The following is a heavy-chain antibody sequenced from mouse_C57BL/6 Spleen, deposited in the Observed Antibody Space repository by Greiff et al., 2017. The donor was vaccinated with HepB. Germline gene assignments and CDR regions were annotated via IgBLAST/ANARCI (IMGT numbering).Heavy chain of an antibody. CDR3: ARWYYSNYYAMDY. Sequence: VKLMESGAELAKPGASVKLSCKASGYTFTSYWMHWVKQRPGQGLEWIGYINPSSGYTKYNQKFKDKATLTADKSSSTAYMQLSSLTYEDSAVYYCARWYYSNYYAMDYWGQGTSVTVSS. CDR1: GYTFTSYW. CDR2: INPSSGYT. D-gene: IGHD2-5*01. V-gene: IGHV1-7*01. J-gene: IGHJ4*01.